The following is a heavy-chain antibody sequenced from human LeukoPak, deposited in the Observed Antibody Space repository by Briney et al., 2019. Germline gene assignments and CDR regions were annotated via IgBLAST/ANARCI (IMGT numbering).Heavy chain of an antibody. V-gene: IGHV1-24*01. J-gene: IGHJ4*02. Sequence: ASVKVSCKVSGYTLTELSMHWVRQAPGKGLEWMGGFDPGDGETIYAQKFQGRVTMTEDTSTDTAYMELSSLRSDDTAMYYCARDTRDTWNAEIDYWGQGTLVTVS. CDR2: FDPGDGET. CDR1: GYTLTELS. CDR3: ARDTRDTWNAEIDY. D-gene: IGHD1-1*01.